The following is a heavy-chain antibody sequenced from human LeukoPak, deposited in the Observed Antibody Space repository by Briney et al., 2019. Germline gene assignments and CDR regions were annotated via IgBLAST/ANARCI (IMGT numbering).Heavy chain of an antibody. Sequence: GGSLRLSCAASGFTFSSYDMHWVRQATGKGLEWVSAIGTAGDTYYPGSVKGRFTISRENAKNSLYLQMNSLRAGDTAVYYCARDRLEYCSGGSCERPYYYYGMDVWGQGTTVTVSS. CDR3: ARDRLEYCSGGSCERPYYYYGMDV. CDR2: IGTAGDT. CDR1: GFTFSSYD. J-gene: IGHJ6*02. V-gene: IGHV3-13*01. D-gene: IGHD2-15*01.